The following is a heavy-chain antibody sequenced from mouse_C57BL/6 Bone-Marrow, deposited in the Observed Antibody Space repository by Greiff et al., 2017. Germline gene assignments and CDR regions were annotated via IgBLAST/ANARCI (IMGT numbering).Heavy chain of an antibody. CDR2: IYPGNSDT. CDR1: GYTFTSYW. V-gene: IGHV1-5*01. CDR3: TRAFYYYGSSPWFAY. J-gene: IGHJ3*01. D-gene: IGHD1-1*01. Sequence: EVQLQQSGTVLARPGASVKMSCKTSGYTFTSYWMHWVKQRPGQGLDWIGAIYPGNSDTSYNQKFKGKAKLTAVTSASTAYMELSSLTNEDSAVYYCTRAFYYYGSSPWFAYWGQGTLVTVSA.